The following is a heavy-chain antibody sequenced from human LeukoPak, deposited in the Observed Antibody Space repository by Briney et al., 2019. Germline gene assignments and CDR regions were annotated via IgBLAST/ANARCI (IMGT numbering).Heavy chain of an antibody. V-gene: IGHV4-4*09. CDR3: AGGNYYYYYIDV. J-gene: IGHJ6*03. CDR2: IYTSEST. Sequence: SETLSLTCTVSGGPISSYYWNRIRQPPGKGLEWIGYIYTSESTNYTPSLKSRVTISVDTSKKQFSLNLSSVTAADTAVYYCAGGNYYYYYIDVWGKGTTVTVSS. D-gene: IGHD3-3*01. CDR1: GGPISSYY.